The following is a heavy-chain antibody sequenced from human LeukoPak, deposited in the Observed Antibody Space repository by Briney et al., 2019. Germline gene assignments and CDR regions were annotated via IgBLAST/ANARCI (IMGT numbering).Heavy chain of an antibody. CDR3: ASLRITMVRGNWFDP. J-gene: IGHJ5*02. Sequence: SVKVSCKASGGTFSSYAISWVRQAPGQGLEWMGGIIPIFGTANYAQKFQGRVTITADESTSTAYMELSSLRSEDTAVYYCASLRITMVRGNWFDPWGQGTLVTVSS. CDR2: IIPIFGTA. V-gene: IGHV1-69*13. D-gene: IGHD3-10*01. CDR1: GGTFSSYA.